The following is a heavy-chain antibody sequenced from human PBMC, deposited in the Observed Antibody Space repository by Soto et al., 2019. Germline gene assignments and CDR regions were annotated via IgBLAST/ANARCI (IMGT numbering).Heavy chain of an antibody. CDR3: AKAKVAAAGRGRYFDY. CDR2: ISYDGSNK. CDR1: GFTFSSYG. Sequence: GGSLRLSCAASGFTFSSYGMHWVRQAPGKGLEWVAVISYDGSNKYYADSVKGRFTISRDNSKNTLYLQMNSLRAEDTAVYYCAKAKVAAAGRGRYFDYWGQGALVTVSS. D-gene: IGHD6-13*01. J-gene: IGHJ4*02. V-gene: IGHV3-30*18.